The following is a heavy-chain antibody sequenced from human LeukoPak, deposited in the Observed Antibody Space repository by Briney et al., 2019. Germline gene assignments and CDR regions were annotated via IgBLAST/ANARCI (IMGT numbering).Heavy chain of an antibody. CDR3: AKEGRLIAARPDAFNI. Sequence: GGSLRLSCAASGFTFGSYGMNWVRQAPGKGLEWVAFIRYDGSNKYYADSVKGRFTISRDNSKNTLYLQMNSPRAEDTAVYYCAKEGRLIAARPDAFNIWGQGTMVTVSS. J-gene: IGHJ3*02. V-gene: IGHV3-30*02. CDR1: GFTFGSYG. D-gene: IGHD6-6*01. CDR2: IRYDGSNK.